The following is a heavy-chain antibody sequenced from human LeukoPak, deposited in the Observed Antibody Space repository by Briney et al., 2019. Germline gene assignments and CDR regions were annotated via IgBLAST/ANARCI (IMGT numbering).Heavy chain of an antibody. J-gene: IGHJ4*02. V-gene: IGHV3-23*01. CDR1: GFTFSTYA. CDR3: AKGRYYYED. D-gene: IGHD2-2*01. Sequence: GGSLGLSCAASGFTFSTYAMSWVRQAPGKGLEWVSGISGSGGSTYYADSVKGRFTISRDNSKNTLYLQMNSLSAEDTAVYYCAKGRYYYEDWGQGTPVTVSS. CDR2: ISGSGGST.